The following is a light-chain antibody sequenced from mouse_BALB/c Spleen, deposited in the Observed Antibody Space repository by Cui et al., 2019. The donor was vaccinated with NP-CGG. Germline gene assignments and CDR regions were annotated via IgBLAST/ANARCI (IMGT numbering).Light chain of an antibody. CDR1: TRAVSTSNY. J-gene: IGLJ1*01. V-gene: IGLV1*01. CDR2: GTN. CDR3: ALWYSNHWV. Sequence: QAVVTQESALTTSPGETVPLTCPSSTRAVSTSNYANWFQEKPDHLFTGLIGGTNNRAPGAPARFSGSLIGDKAALTITGAQTEDEAIYFCALWYSNHWVFGGGTKLTVL.